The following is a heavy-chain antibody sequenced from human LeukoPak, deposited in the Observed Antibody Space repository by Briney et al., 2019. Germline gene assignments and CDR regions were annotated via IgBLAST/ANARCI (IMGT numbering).Heavy chain of an antibody. J-gene: IGHJ4*02. CDR3: AREAGEVGMATVDY. Sequence: PGGSLRLSCAASGFTFSSYAMHWVRQAPGKGLEWVAVISYDGSNKYYADSVKGRFTISRDNSKNTLYLQMNSLRAEDTAVYYCAREAGEVGMATVDYWGQGTLVTVSS. V-gene: IGHV3-30*04. CDR1: GFTFSSYA. CDR2: ISYDGSNK. D-gene: IGHD5-24*01.